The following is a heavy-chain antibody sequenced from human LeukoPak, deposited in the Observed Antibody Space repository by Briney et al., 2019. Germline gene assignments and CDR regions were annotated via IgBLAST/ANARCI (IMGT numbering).Heavy chain of an antibody. Sequence: KPSETLSLTCAVSGYSISSGYYWGWIRQPPGKGLEWIGSIHHSGNTYYKPSLKSRVTISVDTSKNQFSLKRSSVTAADTAVYYCARSIYCSCNSCNRFYFDYWGQGTLVTVSS. J-gene: IGHJ4*02. CDR1: GYSISSGYY. CDR2: IHHSGNT. V-gene: IGHV4-38-2*01. D-gene: IGHD2-2*01. CDR3: ARSIYCSCNSCNRFYFDY.